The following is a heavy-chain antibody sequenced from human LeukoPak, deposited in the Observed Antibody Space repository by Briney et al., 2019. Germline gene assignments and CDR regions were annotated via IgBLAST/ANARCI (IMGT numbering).Heavy chain of an antibody. J-gene: IGHJ4*02. V-gene: IGHV4-38-2*02. CDR2: IYHSGST. CDR1: GYSISSGYY. Sequence: SETLSLTCTVSGYSISSGYYWGWIRQPPGKGLEWIGSIYHSGSTFYNPSLKSRVTISVDTSKNQFSLKLSSVTAADTAVYYCARASYYDFWSGYFPFDYWGQGTLVTVSS. D-gene: IGHD3-3*01. CDR3: ARASYYDFWSGYFPFDY.